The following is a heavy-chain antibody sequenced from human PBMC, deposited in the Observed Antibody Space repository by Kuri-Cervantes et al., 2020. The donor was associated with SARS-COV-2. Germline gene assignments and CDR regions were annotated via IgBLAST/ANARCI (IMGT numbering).Heavy chain of an antibody. CDR1: GGSISSGSYY. CDR3: ARAAGPAASTSWFDP. D-gene: IGHD2-2*01. CDR2: IYTSGST. Sequence: SETLSLTCTVSGGSISSGSYYWSWIRQPAGKGLEWIGRIYTSGSTNYNPSLKSRVTISVDTSKNQFSLKLSSVTAADTAVYYCARAAGPAASTSWFDPWGQGTLVTVSS. J-gene: IGHJ5*02. V-gene: IGHV4-61*02.